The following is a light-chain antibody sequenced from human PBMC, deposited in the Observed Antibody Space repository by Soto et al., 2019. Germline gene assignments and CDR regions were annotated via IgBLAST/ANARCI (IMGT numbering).Light chain of an antibody. CDR1: SSDVGGHNY. J-gene: IGLJ1*01. CDR2: EVS. Sequence: QSALTQPASVSGSPGQSITSSCTGTSSDVGGHNYVSWYQQHPGKAPKLIIYEVSKRPSGVSNRLSGSKSGNTASLSISGLQAEDEADYYCASYTSSPTLVFGTGTKVTVL. CDR3: ASYTSSPTLV. V-gene: IGLV2-14*01.